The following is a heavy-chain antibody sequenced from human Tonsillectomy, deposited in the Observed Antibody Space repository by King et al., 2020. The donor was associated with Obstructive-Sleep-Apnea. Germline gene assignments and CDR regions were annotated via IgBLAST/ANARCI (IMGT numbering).Heavy chain of an antibody. CDR2: IKSKTDGGTP. J-gene: IGHJ4*02. D-gene: IGHD3-10*01. CDR3: TTDYYGSGSYLAGDY. V-gene: IGHV3-15*01. Sequence: VQLVESGGGLVKPGGSLRLSCAASGFTFSNAWMSWVRQAPGKGLEWVGRIKSKTDGGTPDYAAPVKGRFTISRDDSKNTLYLQMNSLKTEDTAVYYCTTDYYGSGSYLAGDYWGQGTLVTVSS. CDR1: GFTFSNAW.